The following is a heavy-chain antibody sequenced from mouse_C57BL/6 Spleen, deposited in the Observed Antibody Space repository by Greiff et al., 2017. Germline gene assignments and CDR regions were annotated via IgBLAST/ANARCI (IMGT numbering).Heavy chain of an antibody. Sequence: VQLQQSGAELVRPGASVTLSCKASGYTFTDYEMHWVKQTPVHGLEWIGAIDPETGGTAYNQKFKGKAILTADKSSSTAYMELRSLTSEDSAVYYGTRERRNDYDGGAMDYWGQGTSVTVSS. V-gene: IGHV1-15*01. CDR3: TRERRNDYDGGAMDY. CDR1: GYTFTDYE. J-gene: IGHJ4*01. D-gene: IGHD2-4*01. CDR2: IDPETGGT.